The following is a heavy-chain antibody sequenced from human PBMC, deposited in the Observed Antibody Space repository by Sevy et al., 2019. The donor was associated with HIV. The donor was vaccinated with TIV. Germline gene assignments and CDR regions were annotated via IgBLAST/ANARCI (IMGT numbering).Heavy chain of an antibody. CDR2: IRISGGNT. V-gene: IGHV3-23*01. Sequence: RGCLRLSCAASGFTFSNYAMSWVRQAPGKGLEWVSSIRISGGNTYYADSVKGRFTISRDNSKNTLYLQMNSLRAEDTTVYYCAKQWTQLSDWYGELDYWGQGSLVNVSS. D-gene: IGHD6-19*01. CDR3: AKQWTQLSDWYGELDY. J-gene: IGHJ4*02. CDR1: GFTFSNYA.